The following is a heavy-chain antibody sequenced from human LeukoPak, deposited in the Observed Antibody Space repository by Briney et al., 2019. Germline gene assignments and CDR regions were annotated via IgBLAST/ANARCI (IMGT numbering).Heavy chain of an antibody. D-gene: IGHD5-18*01. CDR1: GGSISSSNW. J-gene: IGHJ3*02. CDR3: AHIMDTAMVTLPDDAFDI. V-gene: IGHV4-4*02. Sequence: PSGTLSLTCAVSGGSISSSNWWSWVRQPPGKGLEWIGEIYHSGSTNYNPSLKSRVTISVDKSKNQFSLKLSSATAADTAVYYCAHIMDTAMVTLPDDAFDIWGQGTMVTVSS. CDR2: IYHSGST.